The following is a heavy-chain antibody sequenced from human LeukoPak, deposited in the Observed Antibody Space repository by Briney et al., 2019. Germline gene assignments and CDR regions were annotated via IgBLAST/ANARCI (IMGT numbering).Heavy chain of an antibody. CDR1: GFTFSNAW. V-gene: IGHV3-30*03. Sequence: GGSLRLSCAGSGFTFSNAWMNWVRQAPGKGLEWVAVITYDGSNKYYADSVKGRFTISRDNSRKTLYLQMNSLRAEDTAVYYCARERRGDTAMGVLGDYWGQGTLVTVSS. J-gene: IGHJ4*02. D-gene: IGHD5-18*01. CDR2: ITYDGSNK. CDR3: ARERRGDTAMGVLGDY.